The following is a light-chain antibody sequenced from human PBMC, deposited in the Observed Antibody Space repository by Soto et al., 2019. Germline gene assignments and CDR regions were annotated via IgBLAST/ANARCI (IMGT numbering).Light chain of an antibody. V-gene: IGLV1-44*01. J-gene: IGLJ3*02. CDR3: ASWEDSLNGWV. CDR1: SSNVGSNT. CDR2: SDD. Sequence: QSVMTQPPSASGTPGQRVTISCSGSSSNVGSNTVSWYQQLPGTAPKVLIYSDDQRPSGVPDRFSGSRSGSSASLAISGLHSGDEADYYCASWEDSLNGWVIGGGTKVTVL.